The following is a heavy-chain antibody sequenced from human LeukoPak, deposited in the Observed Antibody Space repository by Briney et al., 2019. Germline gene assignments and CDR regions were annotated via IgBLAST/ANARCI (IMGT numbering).Heavy chain of an antibody. CDR3: ARLSRSGYYMDV. V-gene: IGHV4-4*07. CDR1: GGSISSYY. D-gene: IGHD2-15*01. J-gene: IGHJ6*03. Sequence: SETLSLTCTVSGGSISSYYWRWIRQPAGKGLEWIGRIYTSGSTNYNPSLKSRVTISVDKSKNQFSLKLSSVTAADTAVYYCARLSRSGYYMDVWGKGTTVTVSS. CDR2: IYTSGST.